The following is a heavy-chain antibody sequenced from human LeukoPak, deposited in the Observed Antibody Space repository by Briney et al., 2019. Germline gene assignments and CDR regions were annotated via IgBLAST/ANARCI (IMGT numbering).Heavy chain of an antibody. J-gene: IGHJ4*02. CDR1: GFTFSSYW. CDR2: TNSDGSRI. V-gene: IGHV3-74*01. D-gene: IGHD1-26*01. Sequence: GGSLRLSCAASGFTFSSYWMHWVRQAPGKGLVWVSRTNSDGSRINYADSVKGRFTIYRDNAKNTMFLQMNSLRAEDTAVYYCARALGSNSDYWGQGTLVTVSS. CDR3: ARALGSNSDY.